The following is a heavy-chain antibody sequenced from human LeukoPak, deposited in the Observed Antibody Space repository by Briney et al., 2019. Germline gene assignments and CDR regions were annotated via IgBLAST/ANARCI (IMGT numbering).Heavy chain of an antibody. CDR2: ISSSSSYI. CDR1: GFXFSSYS. D-gene: IGHD4-17*01. J-gene: IGHJ4*02. Sequence: PGGPLRLSCAASGFXFSSYSMNWVRQAPGKGLEWVSSISSSSSYIYYADSVKGRFTISRDNAKNSLYLQMNSLRAEDTAVYYCARADYGDYVYAGYFDYWGQGTLVTVSS. V-gene: IGHV3-21*01. CDR3: ARADYGDYVYAGYFDY.